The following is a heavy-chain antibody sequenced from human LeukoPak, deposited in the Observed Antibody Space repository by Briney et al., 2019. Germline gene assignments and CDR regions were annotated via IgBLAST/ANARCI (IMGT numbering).Heavy chain of an antibody. CDR3: AKEDYYDSSGYYLPFTLWD. J-gene: IGHJ4*02. Sequence: GRSLRLSCAASGFTFSSYGMHWVRQAPGKGLEWVAVISYDGGNKYYADSVKGRFTISRDNSKNTLYLQMNSLRAEDTAVYYCAKEDYYDSSGYYLPFTLWDWGQGTLVTVSS. D-gene: IGHD3-22*01. V-gene: IGHV3-30*18. CDR2: ISYDGGNK. CDR1: GFTFSSYG.